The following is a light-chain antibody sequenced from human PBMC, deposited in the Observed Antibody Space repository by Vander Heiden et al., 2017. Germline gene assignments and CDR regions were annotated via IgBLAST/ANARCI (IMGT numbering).Light chain of an antibody. V-gene: IGKV1-39*01. Sequence: DIQLTQSPSSLSATVGDRVTITCRASQSIGTYLNWYQQRPGKVPQLLIYDTSSLHSGVPSRFRGSGSGTDFALTITGLQPDDFATYYCQQSDNDPRSFGQGTRVEIK. CDR3: QQSDNDPRS. J-gene: IGKJ1*01. CDR1: QSIGTY. CDR2: DTS.